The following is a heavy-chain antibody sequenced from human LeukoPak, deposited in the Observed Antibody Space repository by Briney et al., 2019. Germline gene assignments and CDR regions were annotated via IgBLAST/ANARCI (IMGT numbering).Heavy chain of an antibody. J-gene: IGHJ4*02. CDR1: GFTLNNYA. Sequence: GGSLRLSCAASGFTLNNYAMTWVRQAPGKGLEWVSAICSNGGNTYYADFVRGRFTISRDTSKNTLYLQMNSLRVEDTAVYYCAKVISSSCGIGGYWGQGTLVTVSS. CDR3: AKVISSSCGIGGY. V-gene: IGHV3-23*01. CDR2: ICSNGGNT. D-gene: IGHD2-2*01.